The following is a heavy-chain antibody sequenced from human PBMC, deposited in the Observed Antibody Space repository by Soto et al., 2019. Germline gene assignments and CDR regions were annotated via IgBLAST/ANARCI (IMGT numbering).Heavy chain of an antibody. J-gene: IGHJ3*02. CDR2: MNPNSGNT. D-gene: IGHD3-10*01. CDR1: GYTFTSYD. Sequence: QVQLVQSGAEVKKPGASVKVSCKASGYTFTSYDINWVRQATGQGLEWMGWMNPNSGNTGYAQKFQGRVTMTRNTSISTAYMELSSLRSEDTAVYYCASSINYYASGDDAFDIWGQGTMVTVSS. CDR3: ASSINYYASGDDAFDI. V-gene: IGHV1-8*01.